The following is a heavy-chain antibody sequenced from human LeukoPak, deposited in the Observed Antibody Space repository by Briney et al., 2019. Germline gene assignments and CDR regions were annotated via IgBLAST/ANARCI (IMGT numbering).Heavy chain of an antibody. CDR3: ARDGWYGSGTYDYQYGMDV. CDR2: IYYSGST. D-gene: IGHD3-10*01. Sequence: SGTLSLTCTVSGDSIGSTHWWSWIRPPPGKGLGWIGYIYYSGSTNYNPSLKSRVTISVDTSKNQFSLKLKSVTAADTAVYYCARDGWYGSGTYDYQYGMDVWGQGTTVIVSS. J-gene: IGHJ6*02. CDR1: GDSIGSTHW. V-gene: IGHV4-59*11.